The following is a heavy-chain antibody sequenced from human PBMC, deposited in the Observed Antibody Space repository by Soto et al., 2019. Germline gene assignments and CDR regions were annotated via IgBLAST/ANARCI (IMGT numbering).Heavy chain of an antibody. CDR2: IFHDGTA. CDR1: GVSISSGNW. CDR3: ARLVYDTRLDYLYFDF. Sequence: SETLSLICTVSGVSISSGNWWTWVRQSPRKGLEYIGEIFHDGTANYFPSFERRVAMSVDKSKNQFPLKLTSVTAADAAIYYCARLVYDTRLDYLYFDFWGQGAQVTVSS. J-gene: IGHJ4*02. D-gene: IGHD3-16*01. V-gene: IGHV4-4*02.